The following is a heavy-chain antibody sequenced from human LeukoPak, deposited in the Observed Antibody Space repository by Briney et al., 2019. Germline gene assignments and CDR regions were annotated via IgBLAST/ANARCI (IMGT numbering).Heavy chain of an antibody. CDR2: ISVRSNYR. V-gene: IGHV3-21*01. CDR1: GYTFSDFS. D-gene: IGHD3-22*01. CDR3: VRLRRNNDRSGYYYYYDY. Sequence: TGGSLTLSCAASGYTFSDFSVNWVRQAPGKGLEWVSSISVRSNYRYYADSVRGRFTISRDDARVSLFLQMNSLRAEDTAVYFCVRLRRNNDRSGYYYYYDYWGQGTLVTVSS. J-gene: IGHJ4*02.